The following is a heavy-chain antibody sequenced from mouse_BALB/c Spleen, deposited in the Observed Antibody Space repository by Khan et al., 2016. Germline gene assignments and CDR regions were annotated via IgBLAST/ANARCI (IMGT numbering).Heavy chain of an antibody. CDR2: INYSGDT. D-gene: IGHD1-1*02. CDR3: AREDYSWFTY. Sequence: EVQLVESGPGLMKPSQSLSLTCTVTGYSITSDYAWNWIRQFPGNKLEWMGYINYSGDTHYNPSLKSRISITRDTSKNQFFLQWNSVTTEVAATYYCAREDYSWFTYWGQGTLVPVSA. J-gene: IGHJ3*01. CDR1: GYSITSDYA. V-gene: IGHV3-2*02.